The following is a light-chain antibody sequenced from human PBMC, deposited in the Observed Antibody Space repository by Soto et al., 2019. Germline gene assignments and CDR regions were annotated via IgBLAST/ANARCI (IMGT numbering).Light chain of an antibody. V-gene: IGKV3-15*01. J-gene: IGKJ1*01. CDR3: QQYNNWPPIT. Sequence: EMVLTQSPATLSVSPGGRAARSCGASQSVSSKLAWYQQKPGQAPRLLIYGASTRATGIPARFSGSGSGTEFTLPISSLQSEDFAVYYCQQYNNWPPITFGQGTKVDIK. CDR1: QSVSSK. CDR2: GAS.